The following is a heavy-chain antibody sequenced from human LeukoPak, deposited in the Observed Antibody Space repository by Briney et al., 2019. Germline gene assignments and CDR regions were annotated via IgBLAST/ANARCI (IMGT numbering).Heavy chain of an antibody. V-gene: IGHV4-39*07. CDR2: IYYSGST. D-gene: IGHD6-19*01. Sequence: SETLSLTCTVSGGSISSYYWGWIRQPPGKVLEWIGSIYYSGSTYYNPSLKSRVTISLDTSKNQFSLKLSSVTAADTAVYYCARGGRIAVGFDYWGQGTLVTVSS. CDR1: GGSISSYY. CDR3: ARGGRIAVGFDY. J-gene: IGHJ4*02.